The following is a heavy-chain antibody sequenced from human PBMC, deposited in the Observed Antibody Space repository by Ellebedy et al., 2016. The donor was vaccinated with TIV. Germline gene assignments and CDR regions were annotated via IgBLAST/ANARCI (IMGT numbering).Heavy chain of an antibody. CDR3: AKVGHDQGDYGLSYFDR. J-gene: IGHJ4*02. Sequence: GESLKISCAASGFTFSTYAMSWVRQAPGKGLEWVSAISGGGGSTYYTDSVRGRFTISRDNSKNRLYLQMNTRRADDTATYHCAKVGHDQGDYGLSYFDRWGQGTLVTVSS. CDR2: ISGGGGST. V-gene: IGHV3-23*01. D-gene: IGHD4-17*01. CDR1: GFTFSTYA.